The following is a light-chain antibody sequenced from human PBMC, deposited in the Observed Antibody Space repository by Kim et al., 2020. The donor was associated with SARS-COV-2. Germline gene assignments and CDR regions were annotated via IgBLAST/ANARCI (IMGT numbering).Light chain of an antibody. CDR3: QVWDSSSDHVV. CDR1: TIGSKS. CDR2: DDS. J-gene: IGLJ2*01. V-gene: IGLV3-21*03. Sequence: APGKTARITCGGNTIGSKSVHWYRPKPGQAPVLVVYDDSDRPSGIPERFSGSNSGNTATLTISRVEAGDEADYYCQVWDSSSDHVVFGGGTQLTVL.